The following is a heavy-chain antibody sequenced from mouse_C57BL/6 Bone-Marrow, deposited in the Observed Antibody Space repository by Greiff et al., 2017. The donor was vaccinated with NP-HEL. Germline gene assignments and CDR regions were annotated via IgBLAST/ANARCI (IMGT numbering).Heavy chain of an antibody. J-gene: IGHJ1*03. CDR1: GYTFTSYW. CDR3: ARYYYSSRGGDFDV. Sequence: QVQLQQPGADLVKPGASVKLSCKASGYTFTSYWMHWVKQRPGRGLEWIGRIDPNSGGTKFNEKFKTKATLTVDKPSSTAYMQLRSLTSEDSAVDYCARYYYSSRGGDFDVWGTGTTVTVSS. CDR2: IDPNSGGT. D-gene: IGHD1-1*01. V-gene: IGHV1-72*01.